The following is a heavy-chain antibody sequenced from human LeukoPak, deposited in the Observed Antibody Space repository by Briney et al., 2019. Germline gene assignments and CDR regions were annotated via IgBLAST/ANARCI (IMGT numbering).Heavy chain of an antibody. J-gene: IGHJ4*02. Sequence: GGSLRLSCAASGFTFSSYGMHWVRQAPGKGLEWVAVIWYDGSNKHYADSVKGRFTISRDNSKNTLYLQMNSLRAEDTAAYYCAKEEEEIYYGSGSSLDYWGQGTLVTVSS. V-gene: IGHV3-33*06. CDR3: AKEEEEIYYGSGSSLDY. CDR2: IWYDGSNK. CDR1: GFTFSSYG. D-gene: IGHD3-10*01.